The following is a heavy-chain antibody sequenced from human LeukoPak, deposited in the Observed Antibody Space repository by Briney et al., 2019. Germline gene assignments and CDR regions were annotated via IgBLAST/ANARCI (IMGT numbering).Heavy chain of an antibody. D-gene: IGHD4-17*01. J-gene: IGHJ5*02. V-gene: IGHV3-30-3*01. CDR1: GFTFSSYA. Sequence: PGRSLRLSCAASGFTFSSYAMHWVRQAPGKGLEWVAVISYDGSNKYYADSVKGRFTISRDNSKNTLYLQMNSLRAEDTAVYYCARELHDYGGPWGQGTLVTVSS. CDR2: ISYDGSNK. CDR3: ARELHDYGGP.